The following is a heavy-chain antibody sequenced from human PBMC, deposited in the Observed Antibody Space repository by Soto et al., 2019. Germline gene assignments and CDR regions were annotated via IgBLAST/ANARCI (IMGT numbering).Heavy chain of an antibody. CDR1: GGSISSGGYY. Sequence: PSETLSLTCTVSGGSISSGGYYWSWIRQHPGKGLEWIGYIYYSGSTYCNPSLKSRVTISVDTSKNQFSLKLSSVTAADTAVYYCASIASGYYHYFDYWGQGTLVTVSS. CDR3: ASIASGYYHYFDY. J-gene: IGHJ4*02. V-gene: IGHV4-31*03. CDR2: IYYSGST. D-gene: IGHD3-22*01.